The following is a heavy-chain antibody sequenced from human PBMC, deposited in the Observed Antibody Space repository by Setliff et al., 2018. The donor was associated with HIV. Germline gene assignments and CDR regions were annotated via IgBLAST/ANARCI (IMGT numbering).Heavy chain of an antibody. CDR3: ARAVAGTRSCGHY. Sequence: GASVKVSCKASGYSFSNYAMNWVRQAPGQGLEWMGWININTGNPTYAQGFTGRFVFSLDTSVSTAYLQTSSLKAEDTAVYYCARAVAGTRSCGHYWGQGTLVTVSS. D-gene: IGHD6-19*01. J-gene: IGHJ4*02. V-gene: IGHV7-4-1*02. CDR1: GYSFSNYA. CDR2: ININTGNP.